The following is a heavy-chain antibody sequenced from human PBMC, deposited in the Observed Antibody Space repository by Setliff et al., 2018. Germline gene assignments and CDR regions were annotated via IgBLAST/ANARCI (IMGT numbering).Heavy chain of an antibody. J-gene: IGHJ4*02. CDR1: GFTFSNAW. CDR2: IKSKTDGGTT. CDR3: TTAPLAAASTC. D-gene: IGHD6-13*01. V-gene: IGHV3-15*01. Sequence: SLRLSCAASGFTFSNAWMSWVRQAPGKGLEWVGRIKSKTDGGTTDYAAPVKGRFTISRDDSKNTLYLQMNSLKTEDTAVYYCTTAPLAAASTCWGQGTLVTVSS.